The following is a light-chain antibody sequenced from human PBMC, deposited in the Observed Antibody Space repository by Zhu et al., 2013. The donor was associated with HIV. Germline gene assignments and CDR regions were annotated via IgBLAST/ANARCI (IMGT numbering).Light chain of an antibody. CDR1: QTIDDW. J-gene: IGKJ1*01. CDR2: AAS. Sequence: IQMTQSPSTLSASVGDRVTITCRASQTIDDWLAWYRQKPGKAPKSLISAASNLESGVPSKFSGGGSGTDFTLTISNLQPEDFATYYCQQYNNYPRTFGQGTKVEIK. CDR3: QQYNNYPRT. V-gene: IGKV1-5*01.